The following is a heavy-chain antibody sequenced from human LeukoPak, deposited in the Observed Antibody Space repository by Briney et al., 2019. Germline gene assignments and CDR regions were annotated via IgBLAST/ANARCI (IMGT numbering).Heavy chain of an antibody. D-gene: IGHD6-19*01. Sequence: SGTLSLTCGVSGGSISSSHWWSWVRQPPGKGLEWIGEIYHSGSTNYNPSLKSRVTISVDQSKNQFSLNLISVTAADTAVYYCARKGYSSSRYFDLWGRGTLVTVSS. J-gene: IGHJ2*01. CDR3: ARKGYSSSRYFDL. V-gene: IGHV4-4*02. CDR2: IYHSGST. CDR1: GGSISSSHW.